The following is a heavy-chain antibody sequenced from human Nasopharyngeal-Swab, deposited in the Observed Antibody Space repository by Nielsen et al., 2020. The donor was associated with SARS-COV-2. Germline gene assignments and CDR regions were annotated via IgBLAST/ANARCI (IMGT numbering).Heavy chain of an antibody. CDR2: MHPHNGDS. D-gene: IGHD1-1*01. Sequence: ASVKVSCKTSGYTFSSYDINWVRQATGQGLEWMGWMHPHNGDSDVEQKFKGRVTLTADTSTTTAYLEVISLQSEDTAVYYCTRNRMSTTSPVNDYWGQGTQVIVSS. J-gene: IGHJ4*02. CDR1: GYTFSSYD. CDR3: TRNRMSTTSPVNDY. V-gene: IGHV1-8*01.